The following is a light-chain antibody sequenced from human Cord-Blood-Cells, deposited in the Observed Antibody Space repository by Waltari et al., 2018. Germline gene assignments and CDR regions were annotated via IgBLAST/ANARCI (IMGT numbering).Light chain of an antibody. CDR2: EGS. Sequence: QSALTQPASVSGSPGQSITLSCTRTSSDVGSYNLVSWYQQHPGKAPKLMIYEGSKRPSGVSNRFSDSKSGNTASLTISGLQAEDEADYYCCSYAGSSTWVFGGGTKLTVL. V-gene: IGLV2-23*01. CDR3: CSYAGSSTWV. CDR1: SSDVGSYNL. J-gene: IGLJ3*02.